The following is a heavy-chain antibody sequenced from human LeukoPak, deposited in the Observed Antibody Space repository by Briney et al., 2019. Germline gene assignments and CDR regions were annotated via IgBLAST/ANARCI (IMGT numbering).Heavy chain of an antibody. D-gene: IGHD3-3*01. CDR1: GFTFSSYA. Sequence: GGSLRLSCAASGFTFSSYAMSWVRQAPWKGLEWVSAISGSGGSTYYADSVKGRFTISRDNSKNTLYLQMNSLRAEDTAVYYCAKDTGQEWLLYYFDYWGQGTLVTVSS. CDR3: AKDTGQEWLLYYFDY. CDR2: ISGSGGST. V-gene: IGHV3-23*01. J-gene: IGHJ4*02.